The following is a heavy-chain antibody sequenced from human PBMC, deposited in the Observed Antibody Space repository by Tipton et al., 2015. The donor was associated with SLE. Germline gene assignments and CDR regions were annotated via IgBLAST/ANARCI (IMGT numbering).Heavy chain of an antibody. CDR3: ARKWTGYFDY. J-gene: IGHJ4*02. Sequence: TLSLTCTVSGGSISSGGYYWSWIRQHPGKGLEWIGYIYHNGIAYSNPSLKSRVNMSVDASKNQFSLKVTSVTAADTAVYYCARKWTGYFDYWGQGALVTVSS. CDR2: IYHNGIA. CDR1: GGSISSGGYY. V-gene: IGHV4-31*03. D-gene: IGHD3/OR15-3a*01.